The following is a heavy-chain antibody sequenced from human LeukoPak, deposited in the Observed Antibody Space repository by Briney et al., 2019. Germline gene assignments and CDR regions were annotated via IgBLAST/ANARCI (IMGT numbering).Heavy chain of an antibody. V-gene: IGHV3-30*04. J-gene: IGHJ4*02. Sequence: PGRSLRLSCAASGFTFSSYAMHWVRQAPGKGLEWVAVISYNGSNKYYADSVKGRFTISRDNAKNSLYLQMNSLRAEDTAVYYCARGRVGYSYGNKFDYWGQGTLVTVSS. D-gene: IGHD5-18*01. CDR3: ARGRVGYSYGNKFDY. CDR2: ISYNGSNK. CDR1: GFTFSSYA.